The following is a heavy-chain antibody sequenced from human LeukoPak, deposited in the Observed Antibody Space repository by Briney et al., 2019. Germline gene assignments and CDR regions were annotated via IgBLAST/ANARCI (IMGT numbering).Heavy chain of an antibody. D-gene: IGHD2-2*01. Sequence: EASVKVSCKASGFTFTSSAVQWVRQARGQRLEWIGWIVVGSGNTNYAQKFQGRVTITADESTSTAYMELSSLRSEDTAVYYCARSPPAFFSLDYYYGMDVWGQGTTVTVSS. V-gene: IGHV1-58*01. CDR2: IVVGSGNT. J-gene: IGHJ6*02. CDR1: GFTFTSSA. CDR3: ARSPPAFFSLDYYYGMDV.